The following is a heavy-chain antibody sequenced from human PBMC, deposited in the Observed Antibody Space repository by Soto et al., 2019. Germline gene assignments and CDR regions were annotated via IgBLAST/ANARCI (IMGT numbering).Heavy chain of an antibody. D-gene: IGHD4-4*01. CDR3: ARGGDPTVTTDYFDY. Sequence: KPSETLSLTCAVYGGSFSGYYWSWIRQPPGKGLEWIGEINHSGSTNYNPSLKSRVTISVDTSKNQFSLKLSSVTAADTAVYYCARGGDPTVTTDYFDYWGQGTLVTVS. CDR2: INHSGST. V-gene: IGHV4-34*01. CDR1: GGSFSGYY. J-gene: IGHJ4*02.